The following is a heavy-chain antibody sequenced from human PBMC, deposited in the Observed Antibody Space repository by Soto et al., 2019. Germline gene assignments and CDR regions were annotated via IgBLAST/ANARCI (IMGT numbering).Heavy chain of an antibody. V-gene: IGHV3-23*01. CDR3: AKDVGSLGAFDI. Sequence: AGGSLRLSCAASGFTFSSYAMSWVRQAPGKGLEWVSAISGSGGSTYYADSVKGRFTISRDNSKNTLYLQMNSLRAEDTAVYYCAKDVGSLGAFDIWGQGTMVTVSS. J-gene: IGHJ3*02. D-gene: IGHD1-26*01. CDR1: GFTFSSYA. CDR2: ISGSGGST.